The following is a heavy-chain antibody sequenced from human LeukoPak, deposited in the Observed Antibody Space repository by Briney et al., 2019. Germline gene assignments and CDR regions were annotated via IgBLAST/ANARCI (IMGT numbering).Heavy chain of an antibody. J-gene: IGHJ4*02. CDR2: IWYDGHNK. D-gene: IGHD3-3*01. V-gene: IGHV3-33*01. CDR3: ARGLRVDYDFCSGYPDY. Sequence: PGGSLRLSCAASGFSFSTYGVLWVRQAPGKGLEWVAVIWYDGHNKYYADSVKGRFTISRDNSKNTLYLQMNILRAEDTAMYYWARGLRVDYDFCSGYPDYWGQGTLVTVSS. CDR1: GFSFSTYG.